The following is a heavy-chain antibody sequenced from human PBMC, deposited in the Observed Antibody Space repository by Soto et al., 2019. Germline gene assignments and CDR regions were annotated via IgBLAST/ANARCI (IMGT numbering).Heavy chain of an antibody. CDR2: IIPIFGTA. D-gene: IGHD3-22*01. CDR3: ARSPTQKKMIVVANFDY. J-gene: IGHJ4*02. Sequence: SVKVSCKASGGTFSSYSLSWLQHAPGQALEWMGGIIPIFGTANYAQKFEGRVTITADESTSTAYMELSSLRSEDTAVYYCARSPTQKKMIVVANFDYWGQGTLVTVSS. V-gene: IGHV1-69*13. CDR1: GGTFSSYS.